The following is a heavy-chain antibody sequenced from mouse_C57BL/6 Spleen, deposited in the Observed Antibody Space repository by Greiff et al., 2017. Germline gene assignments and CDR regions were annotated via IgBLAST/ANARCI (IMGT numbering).Heavy chain of an antibody. CDR2: ISYDGSN. J-gene: IGHJ2*01. CDR1: GYSITSGYY. CDR3: AREGAYGYAVCFDY. D-gene: IGHD2-2*01. V-gene: IGHV3-6*01. Sequence: EVKLMESGPGLVKPSQSLSLTCSVSGYSITSGYYWNWIRQFPGNKLEWMGYISYDGSNNYNPSLKNRISITRDTSKNQFFLKLNSVTTEDTATYYCAREGAYGYAVCFDYWGQGTTLTVSS.